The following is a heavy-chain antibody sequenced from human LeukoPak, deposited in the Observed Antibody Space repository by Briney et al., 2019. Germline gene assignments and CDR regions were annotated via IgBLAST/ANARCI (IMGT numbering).Heavy chain of an antibody. V-gene: IGHV4-61*02. J-gene: IGHJ5*02. Sequence: SQTLSLTCTVSGGSISSGSYYWSWIRQPAGQGLEWIGRIYTSGSTNYNPSLKSRVTISVDTSKNQFSLKLSSVTAADTAVYYCARVVAALLDNWFDPWGQGTLVTVSS. CDR2: IYTSGST. CDR1: GGSISSGSYY. CDR3: ARVVAALLDNWFDP. D-gene: IGHD2-15*01.